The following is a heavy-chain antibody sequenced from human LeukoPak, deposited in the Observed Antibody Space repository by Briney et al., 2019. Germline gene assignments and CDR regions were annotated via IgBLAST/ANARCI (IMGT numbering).Heavy chain of an antibody. CDR2: ISSSSSYI. Sequence: GGSLRLSCAASGFTFSSYSMNWVRQAPGKGLEWVSSISSSSSYIYYADSVKGRFTISRDNAKNSLYLQMNSLRAEDTAVYYCARDQNVVVPAAMVTIFDYWGQGTLATVSS. CDR1: GFTFSSYS. CDR3: ARDQNVVVPAAMVTIFDY. D-gene: IGHD2-2*01. J-gene: IGHJ4*02. V-gene: IGHV3-21*01.